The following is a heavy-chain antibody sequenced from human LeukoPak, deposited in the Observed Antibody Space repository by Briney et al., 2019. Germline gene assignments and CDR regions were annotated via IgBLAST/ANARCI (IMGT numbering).Heavy chain of an antibody. CDR2: ICGCGGST. V-gene: IGHV3-23*01. CDR3: AKDPIKFIAVAGLFAY. Sequence: GGSLRLSCAASGYTLCIYTVSCVPEAPGRGRECVSDICGCGGSTYYADSVKGRFTLSRDNSKNTLYLQMNSLRAEDTAVYFCAKDPIKFIAVAGLFAYGGQGTLVTVSS. J-gene: IGHJ4*02. CDR1: GYTLCIYT. D-gene: IGHD6-19*01.